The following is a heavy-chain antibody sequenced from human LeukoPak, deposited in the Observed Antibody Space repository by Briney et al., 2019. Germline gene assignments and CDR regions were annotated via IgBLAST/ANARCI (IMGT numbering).Heavy chain of an antibody. V-gene: IGHV4-4*07. D-gene: IGHD3-3*01. CDR3: ARVVVFGVVSSDYYYYYMDV. CDR1: GGSISSYY. J-gene: IGHJ6*03. CDR2: IYSSGIT. Sequence: SETLSLTCTVSGGSISSYYWSWIRQPPGKGLEWIGRIYSSGITIYNPSLKSRVTMSVDTSKNQFSLKLSSVTAADTAVYYCARVVVFGVVSSDYYYYYMDVWGKGTTVTVSS.